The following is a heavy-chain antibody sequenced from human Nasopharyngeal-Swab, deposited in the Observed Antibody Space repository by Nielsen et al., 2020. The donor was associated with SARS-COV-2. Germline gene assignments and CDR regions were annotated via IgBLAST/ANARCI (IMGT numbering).Heavy chain of an antibody. D-gene: IGHD2-2*01. CDR3: TRRTLSSSGYYFDY. CDR1: GGSISSYY. CDR2: ISYSGST. Sequence: SETLSLTCTVSGGSISSYYWTWIRQPPGKGLECIGYISYSGSTNYNPSLKSRVTISVDTSKNQFSLKLSSVTAADTAVYYCTRRTLSSSGYYFDYWGQGTLVTVPS. V-gene: IGHV4-59*08. J-gene: IGHJ4*02.